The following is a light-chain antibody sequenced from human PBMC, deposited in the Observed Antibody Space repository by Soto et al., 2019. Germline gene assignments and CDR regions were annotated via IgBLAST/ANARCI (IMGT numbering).Light chain of an antibody. CDR1: QSVSSN. CDR2: GAS. Sequence: EILMTQSPASLTVAPGERSTLSCRASQSVSSNLAWYQQKPGQAPRLLIYGASTRATGIPARFSGSGSGTEFTLTISSLQSEDFAVYYCQQYGSSPWTFGQGTKVDI. CDR3: QQYGSSPWT. J-gene: IGKJ1*01. V-gene: IGKV3-15*01.